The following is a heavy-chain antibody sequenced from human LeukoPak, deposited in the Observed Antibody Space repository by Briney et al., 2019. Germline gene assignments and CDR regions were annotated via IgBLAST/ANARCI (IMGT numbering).Heavy chain of an antibody. D-gene: IGHD3-10*01. V-gene: IGHV1-8*01. J-gene: IGHJ5*02. CDR1: GYTFTSYD. Sequence: ASVKVSCKASGYTFTSYDINWVRQATGQGLEWMGWMNPNSGNTGYAQKFQGRVTMTRNTSISTAYMELSSLRSEDTAVYFCARDLGLRGVTNWFDPWGQGTLLTVSS. CDR3: ARDLGLRGVTNWFDP. CDR2: MNPNSGNT.